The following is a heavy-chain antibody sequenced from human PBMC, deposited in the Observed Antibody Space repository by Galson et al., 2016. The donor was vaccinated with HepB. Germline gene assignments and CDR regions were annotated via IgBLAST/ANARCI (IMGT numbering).Heavy chain of an antibody. CDR3: ARVWGSSGDSCCNWFDP. D-gene: IGHD2-15*01. Sequence: TLSLTCTVSGGSISSGGYYWSWIRQPAGKGLEWIGRIYTSGSTNYNPSLKSRVTISVDTSKNQFSLKLSSVTAADTAVYYCARVWGSSGDSCCNWFDPWGQGTLVTVSS. CDR1: GGSISSGGYY. V-gene: IGHV4-61*02. J-gene: IGHJ5*02. CDR2: IYTSGST.